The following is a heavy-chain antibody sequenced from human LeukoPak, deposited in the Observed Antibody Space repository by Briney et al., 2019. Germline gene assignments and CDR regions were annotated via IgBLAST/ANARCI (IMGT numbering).Heavy chain of an antibody. CDR1: GFTFSGFY. Sequence: QAGGSLRLSCVASGFTFSGFYRHWVRQAPGKGLVWVSHINWDGSVTTYADSVRGRFTISRDNTKNTLYLQMDSLRAEDTAVYYCSRGGYSHAFDIWGQGTVVTVSS. CDR2: INWDGSVT. CDR3: SRGGYSHAFDI. V-gene: IGHV3-74*01. D-gene: IGHD2-15*01. J-gene: IGHJ3*02.